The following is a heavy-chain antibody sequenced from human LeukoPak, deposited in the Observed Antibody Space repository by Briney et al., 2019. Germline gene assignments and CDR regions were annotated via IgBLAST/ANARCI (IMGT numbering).Heavy chain of an antibody. CDR3: ARVRQRLVAYGMDV. CDR2: ISSSSTYI. D-gene: IGHD6-13*01. Sequence: GGSLRLSCAASGFTFSDYSMNWARQAPGKGLEWVSSISSSSTYIYYADSVKGRFTISRDNAKNSLYLQMNSLRAEDTAVYYCARVRQRLVAYGMDVWGQGTTVTVSS. V-gene: IGHV3-21*01. CDR1: GFTFSDYS. J-gene: IGHJ6*02.